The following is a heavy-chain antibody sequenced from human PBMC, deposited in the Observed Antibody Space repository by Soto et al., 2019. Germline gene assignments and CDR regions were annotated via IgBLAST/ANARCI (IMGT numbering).Heavy chain of an antibody. CDR2: IWYDGSNK. Sequence: WGSLRLSCAASGFTFISYGIHCFRQAPGKWLEWVAVIWYDGSNKYYADSVKGRFTISRDNSKNTLYLQMNSLRAEDTAVYYCAREGQLALDYWGQGTLVTVSS. D-gene: IGHD6-6*01. CDR3: AREGQLALDY. CDR1: GFTFISYG. V-gene: IGHV3-33*01. J-gene: IGHJ4*02.